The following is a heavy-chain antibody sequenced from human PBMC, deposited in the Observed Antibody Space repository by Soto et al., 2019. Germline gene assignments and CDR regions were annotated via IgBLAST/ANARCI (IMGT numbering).Heavy chain of an antibody. Sequence: ASVKVSCKASGYTFTSYGISWVRQAPGQGLEWMGWISAYNGNTNYAQKLQGRVTMTTDTSTSTAYMELRSLRSDDTAVYYCARQGVGRGYSYGSGGLDVWGQGTTVTV. CDR1: GYTFTSYG. V-gene: IGHV1-18*01. CDR3: ARQGVGRGYSYGSGGLDV. J-gene: IGHJ6*02. D-gene: IGHD5-18*01. CDR2: ISAYNGNT.